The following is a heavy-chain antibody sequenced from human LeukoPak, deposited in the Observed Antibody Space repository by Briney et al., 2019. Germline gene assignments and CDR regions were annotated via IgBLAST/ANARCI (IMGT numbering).Heavy chain of an antibody. Sequence: ASVKVSCKASGYTFTSYAMHWVRQAPGQRLEWMGWINAGNGNTKYSQKFQGRVTITRDTSASTAYMELSSLRSKDTAVYYCARTSGSYSEFDYWGQGTLVTVSS. CDR3: ARTSGSYSEFDY. V-gene: IGHV1-3*01. CDR1: GYTFTSYA. J-gene: IGHJ4*02. D-gene: IGHD1-26*01. CDR2: INAGNGNT.